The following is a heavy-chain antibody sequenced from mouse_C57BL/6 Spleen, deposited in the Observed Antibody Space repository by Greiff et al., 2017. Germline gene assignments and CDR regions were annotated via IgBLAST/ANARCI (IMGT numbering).Heavy chain of an antibody. Sequence: QVQLKESGPGLVQPSQSLSITCTVSGFSLTSYGVHWVRQSPGKGLEWLGVICRGGSTDYNAAFMSRLSITKDNSKNQVFFKMNSLQADVTAIYCWAKSCAYEDAMDYWGQGTSVTVSS. CDR1: GFSLTSYG. J-gene: IGHJ4*01. CDR3: AKSCAYEDAMDY. V-gene: IGHV2-5*01. CDR2: ICRGGST. D-gene: IGHD1-1*01.